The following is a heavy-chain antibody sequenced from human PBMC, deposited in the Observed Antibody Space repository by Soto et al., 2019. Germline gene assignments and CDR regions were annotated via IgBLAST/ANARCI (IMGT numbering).Heavy chain of an antibody. CDR1: GYSISSGYY. CDR2: IYHSGST. CDR3: ARSESGYDPTFDY. D-gene: IGHD5-12*01. J-gene: IGHJ4*02. Sequence: PSETLSLTCAVSGYSISSGYYWGWIRQPPGKGLEWIGSIYHSGSTYYNPSLKSRVTISVDTSKNQFSLKLSSVTAADTAVYYCARSESGYDPTFDYWGQGTLVTVSS. V-gene: IGHV4-38-2*01.